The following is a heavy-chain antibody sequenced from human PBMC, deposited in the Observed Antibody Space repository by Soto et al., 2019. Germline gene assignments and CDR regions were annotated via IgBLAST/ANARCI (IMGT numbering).Heavy chain of an antibody. J-gene: IGHJ4*02. CDR2: INHSGST. CDR1: GGSFSGYY. V-gene: IGHV4-34*01. CDR3: ARGRASSSSGYYSPPGPVDY. D-gene: IGHD3-22*01. Sequence: SETLSLTCAVYGGSFSGYYWSWIRQPPGKGLEWIGEINHSGSTNYNPPLKSRVTISVGTSKNQFSLKLSSVTAADTAVYYCARGRASSSSGYYSPPGPVDYWGQGTLVTVSS.